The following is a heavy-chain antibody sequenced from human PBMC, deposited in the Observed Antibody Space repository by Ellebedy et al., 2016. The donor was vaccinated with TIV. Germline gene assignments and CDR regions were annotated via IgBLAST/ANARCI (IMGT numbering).Heavy chain of an antibody. CDR3: ARDSDSGFAPPDY. CDR2: ISWNGGST. V-gene: IGHV3-20*04. J-gene: IGHJ4*02. D-gene: IGHD5-12*01. CDR1: GFIFDDYG. Sequence: GGSLRLSCEASGFIFDDYGMSRVRQAPGKGLEWVSGISWNGGSTGYADSVKGRFTISRDNAKNSLYLQMNSLRAEDTALYYCARDSDSGFAPPDYWGQGTLVTVSS.